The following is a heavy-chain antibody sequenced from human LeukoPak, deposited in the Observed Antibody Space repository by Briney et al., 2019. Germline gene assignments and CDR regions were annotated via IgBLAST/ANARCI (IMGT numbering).Heavy chain of an antibody. Sequence: SETLSLTCAVSGDSISRSDWWTWVRQPPGKGLEWIGEIYHSGTTNYNPSLKSRVTISVDKSKNQFSLHLSSVTAADTAVYYCAMLMTTFFSTYKPFDNWGQGTLVTVSS. CDR2: IYHSGTT. J-gene: IGHJ4*02. D-gene: IGHD3-16*01. CDR1: GDSISRSDW. CDR3: AMLMTTFFSTYKPFDN. V-gene: IGHV4-4*02.